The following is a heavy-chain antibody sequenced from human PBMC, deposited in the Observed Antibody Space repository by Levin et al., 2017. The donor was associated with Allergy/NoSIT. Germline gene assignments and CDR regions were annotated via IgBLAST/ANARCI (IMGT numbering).Heavy chain of an antibody. CDR3: ARHGSGSYYNSSE. CDR1: GYSFTSYW. J-gene: IGHJ4*02. V-gene: IGHV5-10-1*01. Sequence: GESLKISCKGSGYSFTSYWISWVRQMPGKGLEWMGRIDPSDSYTNYSPSFQGHVTISADKSISTAYLQWSSLKASDTAMYYCARHGSGSYYNSSEWGQGTLVTVSS. CDR2: IDPSDSYT. D-gene: IGHD3-10*01.